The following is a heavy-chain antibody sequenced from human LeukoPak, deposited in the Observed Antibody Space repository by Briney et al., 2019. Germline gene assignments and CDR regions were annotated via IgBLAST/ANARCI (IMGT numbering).Heavy chain of an antibody. CDR3: AKDFGSGSYGRTAGFSMFDY. V-gene: IGHV3-30*18. Sequence: GSLRLSCAASGFTFSDYAMHWVRQAPGKGLEWVALISYDGGNKYYADSLKGRFTISRDNSRNTLYLQMNSLRAEDTALYYCAKDFGSGSYGRTAGFSMFDYWGQGTLVTVSS. CDR2: ISYDGGNK. D-gene: IGHD3-10*01. J-gene: IGHJ4*02. CDR1: GFTFSDYA.